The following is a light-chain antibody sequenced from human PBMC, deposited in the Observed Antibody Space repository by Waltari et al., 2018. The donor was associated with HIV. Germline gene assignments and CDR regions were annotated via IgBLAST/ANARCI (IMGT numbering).Light chain of an antibody. Sequence: DIVMTQSPDSLAVSLGERATINCKSSPSVLYSSNNKNYLAWYQQKQGQPPKLLIYWASTRESGVPDRFSGSGSGTDFTLTISSLQAEDVAVYYCQQYYSTIFTFGPGTKVDIK. CDR1: PSVLYSSNNKNY. CDR3: QQYYSTIFT. J-gene: IGKJ3*01. V-gene: IGKV4-1*01. CDR2: WAS.